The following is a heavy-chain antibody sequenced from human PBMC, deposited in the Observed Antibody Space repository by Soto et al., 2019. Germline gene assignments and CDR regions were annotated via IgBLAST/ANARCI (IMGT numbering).Heavy chain of an antibody. CDR3: ARRYGYSFDY. Sequence: PSETLTLTCTVSGGSISSYYWSWIRQPPGKGLEWIGYIYYSGSTNYNPSLKSRVTISVDTSKNQFSLKLSSVTAADTAVYYCARRYGYSFDYWGQGTLVTVS. CDR1: GGSISSYY. D-gene: IGHD5-12*01. V-gene: IGHV4-59*01. CDR2: IYYSGST. J-gene: IGHJ4*02.